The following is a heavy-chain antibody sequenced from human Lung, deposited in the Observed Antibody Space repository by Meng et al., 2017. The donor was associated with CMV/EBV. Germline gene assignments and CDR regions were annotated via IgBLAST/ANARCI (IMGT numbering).Heavy chain of an antibody. D-gene: IGHD6-6*01. V-gene: IGHV1-69*05. J-gene: IGHJ6*02. CDR3: ARDRASIAAPGDYYYGMDV. CDR1: GGTFSSYA. Sequence: SAXVSXXASGGTFSSYAISWVRQAPGQGLEWMGGIIPIFGTANYAQKFQGRVTITTDESTSTAYMELSSLRSEDTAVYYCARDRASIAAPGDYYYGMDVWGQGXTVTVSS. CDR2: IIPIFGTA.